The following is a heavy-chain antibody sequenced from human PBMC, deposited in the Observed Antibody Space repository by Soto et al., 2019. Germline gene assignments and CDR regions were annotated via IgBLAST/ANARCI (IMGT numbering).Heavy chain of an antibody. V-gene: IGHV3-66*01. Sequence: GGSQRLSCAASGFTVSDNYMSWVRQAPGKGLEWISVIYSRGSTYYADSVKGGFTISRDTSKNTVYFQMNSLRAEDTAVYYCARSTLVRGIIGGRLDSWGRGILVTVSS. CDR1: GFTVSDNY. D-gene: IGHD3-10*01. CDR2: IYSRGST. CDR3: ARSTLVRGIIGGRLDS. J-gene: IGHJ4*02.